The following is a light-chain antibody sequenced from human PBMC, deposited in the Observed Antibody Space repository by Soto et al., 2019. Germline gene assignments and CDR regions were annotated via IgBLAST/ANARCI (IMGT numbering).Light chain of an antibody. V-gene: IGKV3-20*01. CDR1: QSVSSSY. J-gene: IGKJ4*01. CDR2: GAS. Sequence: EIVLTQSPGTLSLSPGERATLSCSASQSVSSSYLAWYQQKPGQAPRLLIYGASSRATGIPDRFSGSGSVTGFTLTISRLEPEDCAVYDCQQYGSSLLTFGGGTKVEIK. CDR3: QQYGSSLLT.